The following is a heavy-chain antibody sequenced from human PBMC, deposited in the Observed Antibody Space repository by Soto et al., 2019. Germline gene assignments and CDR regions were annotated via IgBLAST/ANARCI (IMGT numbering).Heavy chain of an antibody. CDR3: ASRLGMTVTATDS. CDR2: IIPTFDSP. Sequence: QVQLVQSGAEVKEPGSSVRVSCKAYGGTFTHSLFSWVRQAPGQGLEYIGNIIPTFDSPKYAQKFQGRITIRSHKSTDTVYMDLTSLTSDDTALYYFASRLGMTVTATDSWAQGTLVTFSS. J-gene: IGHJ5*01. CDR1: GGTFTHSL. D-gene: IGHD2-21*02. V-gene: IGHV1-69*06.